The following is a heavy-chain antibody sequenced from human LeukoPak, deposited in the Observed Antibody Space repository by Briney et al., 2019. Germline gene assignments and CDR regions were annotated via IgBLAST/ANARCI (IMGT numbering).Heavy chain of an antibody. J-gene: IGHJ3*02. D-gene: IGHD3-22*01. Sequence: GASVKVSCKASGFTFTSSAMQWVRQARGQRLEWIGWIVVGSGNTNYAQKFQERVTITRDMFTSTAYMELSSLRSEDTAVYYCAADLGKRGTYYYDSNGLFDIWGQGTMVTVSS. CDR2: IVVGSGNT. CDR1: GFTFTSSA. CDR3: AADLGKRGTYYYDSNGLFDI. V-gene: IGHV1-58*02.